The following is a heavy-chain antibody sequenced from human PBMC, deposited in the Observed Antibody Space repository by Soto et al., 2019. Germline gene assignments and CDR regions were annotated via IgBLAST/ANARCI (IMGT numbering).Heavy chain of an antibody. CDR3: ARDRFDGVATHVSFGD. J-gene: IGHJ4*02. D-gene: IGHD5-12*01. Sequence: QVQLVQSGAEVKKPGSSVKVSCKASGGTFSSYAISWVRQAPGQGLEWMGGIIPIFGTANYAQKFQGRVTITADESTSPAYMGLSSLRSEDTAVYYCARDRFDGVATHVSFGDWGQGTLVTVSS. V-gene: IGHV1-69*01. CDR1: GGTFSSYA. CDR2: IIPIFGTA.